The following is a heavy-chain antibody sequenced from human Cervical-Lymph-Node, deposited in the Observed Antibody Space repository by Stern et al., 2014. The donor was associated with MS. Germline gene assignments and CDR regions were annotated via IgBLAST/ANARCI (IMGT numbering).Heavy chain of an antibody. CDR1: GFTFSKHG. CDR3: VKNVDYAFDL. V-gene: IGHV3-30*18. CDR2: ISFDGSNK. D-gene: IGHD3/OR15-3a*01. Sequence: VQLVESEGGVVHPGRSLRLSCVGSGFTFSKHGMHWVRQAPGKGLHWVAVISFDGSNKFYADSVKGRFIVSRDNSNNTLYLQMSRLRSEDTAVYYCVKNVDYAFDLWGQGTMVTVSP. J-gene: IGHJ3*01.